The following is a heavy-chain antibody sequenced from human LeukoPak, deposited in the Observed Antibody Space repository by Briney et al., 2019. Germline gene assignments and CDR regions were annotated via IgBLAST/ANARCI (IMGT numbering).Heavy chain of an antibody. Sequence: AASVKVSCKASGYTFTCYYMHWVRQAPGQGLEWMGWINPNSGGTNYAQKFQGRVTMTRDTSISTAYMELSRLRSDDTAVYYCAIIYYYDSSGYYYEDDYWGQGTLVTVSS. D-gene: IGHD3-22*01. J-gene: IGHJ4*02. CDR2: INPNSGGT. CDR3: AIIYYYDSSGYYYEDDY. CDR1: GYTFTCYY. V-gene: IGHV1-2*02.